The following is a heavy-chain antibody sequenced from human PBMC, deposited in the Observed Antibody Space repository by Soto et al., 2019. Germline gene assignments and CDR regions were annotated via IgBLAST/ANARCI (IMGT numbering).Heavy chain of an antibody. D-gene: IGHD2-2*01. J-gene: IGHJ4*02. V-gene: IGHV3-15*01. CDR2: ITTKAQGATT. CDR1: GFTLSNVW. CDR3: ADIAVSHTGDY. Sequence: EVHLVESGGGLVKPGESLRLSCAASGFTLSNVWMNWVRQAPGKGLEWVARITTKAQGATTHYAAPVKGRFTISRDDSGNVVYLQMNSLKNEDTGVYYCADIAVSHTGDYWGQGTLVTVSS.